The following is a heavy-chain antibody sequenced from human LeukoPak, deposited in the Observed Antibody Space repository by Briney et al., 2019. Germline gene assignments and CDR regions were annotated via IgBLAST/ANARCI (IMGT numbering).Heavy chain of an antibody. V-gene: IGHV3-21*01. CDR1: GFTFSAYS. D-gene: IGHD6-13*01. J-gene: IGHJ4*02. Sequence: GGSLRLSCAASGFTFSAYSMNWVRQAPGQGLEWVSSITSSSSSTYYADSVKGRFTISRDNAKNSLYLQMNILRAEDTAVYFCARDQAGLDYWGQGTLVTVSS. CDR2: ITSSSSST. CDR3: ARDQAGLDY.